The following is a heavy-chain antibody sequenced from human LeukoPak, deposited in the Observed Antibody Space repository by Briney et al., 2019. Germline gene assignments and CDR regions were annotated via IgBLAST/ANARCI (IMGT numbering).Heavy chain of an antibody. CDR1: GGSISSSNW. CDR2: IYHSGST. V-gene: IGHV4-4*02. CDR3: ARKDLSSAVFDM. J-gene: IGHJ3*02. Sequence: SGTLSLTCGVSGGSISSSNWWSWIRQPPGKGLEWIGEIYHSGSTNSNPSLRSRVTISVDKSKNHISLKLISVTAADTAVYYCARKDLSSAVFDMWGQGTMVTVSS. D-gene: IGHD2/OR15-2a*01.